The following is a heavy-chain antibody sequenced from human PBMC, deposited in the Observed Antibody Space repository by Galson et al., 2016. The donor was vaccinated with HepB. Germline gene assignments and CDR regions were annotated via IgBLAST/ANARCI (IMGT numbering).Heavy chain of an antibody. D-gene: IGHD2/OR15-2a*01. Sequence: SLRLSCAASGFPINSCGMHWVRQALGSGLEWVAVISYDGSNIDYADSVRGRFTISRDNSKSTLYLQMNSLRPEDTAVYYCVKDKDQYLYYGIDVWGQGTTVTVSS. CDR2: ISYDGSNI. CDR1: GFPINSCG. V-gene: IGHV3-30*18. CDR3: VKDKDQYLYYGIDV. J-gene: IGHJ6*02.